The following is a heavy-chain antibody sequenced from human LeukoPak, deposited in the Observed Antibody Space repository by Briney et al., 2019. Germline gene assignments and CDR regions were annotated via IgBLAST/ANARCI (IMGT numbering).Heavy chain of an antibody. J-gene: IGHJ4*02. CDR2: IYPGDSDT. Sequence: PGESLKISCKGSGYSFTTYWIGWVRQMPGRGLGWMGIIYPGDSDTRYSPSFQGQVTISADKSISTAYLQWSSLKASDTAMYYCARQFRDSSGYYSYYFDYWGQGTLVTVSS. CDR1: GYSFTTYW. CDR3: ARQFRDSSGYYSYYFDY. D-gene: IGHD3-22*01. V-gene: IGHV5-51*01.